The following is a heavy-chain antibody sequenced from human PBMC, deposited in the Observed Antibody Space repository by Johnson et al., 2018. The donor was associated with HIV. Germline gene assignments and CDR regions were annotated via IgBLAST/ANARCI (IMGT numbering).Heavy chain of an antibody. V-gene: IGHV3-20*04. CDR2: IHWNGGST. J-gene: IGHJ3*02. CDR3: ARVGDYYDSSGYNAFDI. Sequence: VQLVESGGGVVRPGGSLRLSCAASGFTFDDYGMNWVRQAPGKGLEWVSGIHWNGGSTGYADSVKGRFPISRDNAKKSLYLQMNSLRAEDTALYYCARVGDYYDSSGYNAFDIWGQGTMFIVSS. CDR1: GFTFDDYG. D-gene: IGHD3-22*01.